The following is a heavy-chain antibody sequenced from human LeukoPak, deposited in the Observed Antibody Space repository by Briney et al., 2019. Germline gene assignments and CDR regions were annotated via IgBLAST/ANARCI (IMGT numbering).Heavy chain of an antibody. CDR2: IYYSGST. CDR3: ARVGGYWFGESIEYYFDY. J-gene: IGHJ4*02. CDR1: GGSISSGSYY. D-gene: IGHD3-10*01. V-gene: IGHV4-61*01. Sequence: NASQTLSLTCTVSGGSISSGSYYWSWIRQPPGKGLEWIGYIYYSGSTNYNPSLKSRVTISVDTSKNQFSLKLSSVTAADTAVYYCARVGGYWFGESIEYYFDYWGQGTLVTVSS.